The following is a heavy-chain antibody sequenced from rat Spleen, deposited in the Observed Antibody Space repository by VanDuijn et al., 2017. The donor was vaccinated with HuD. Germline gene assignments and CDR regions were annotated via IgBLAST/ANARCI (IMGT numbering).Heavy chain of an antibody. CDR2: INPSGGIT. CDR3: ARLNSGYDY. J-gene: IGHJ2*01. D-gene: IGHD4-3*01. Sequence: EVQLVESGGGLVQPGRSLKLSCVVSRFTFSNYGMHWIRQGPTKGLEWVASINPSGGITFYRDSVKGRFTISRDNAKSTLYLQMDSLRSEDTATYYCARLNSGYDYWGQGVMVTVSS. CDR1: RFTFSNYG. V-gene: IGHV5-19*01.